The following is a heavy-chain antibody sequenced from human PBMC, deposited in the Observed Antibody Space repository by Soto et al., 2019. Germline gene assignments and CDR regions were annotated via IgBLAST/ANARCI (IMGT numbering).Heavy chain of an antibody. CDR2: IRSKVNTYAT. J-gene: IGHJ4*02. CDR1: GFTFSDSA. V-gene: IGHV3-73*02. Sequence: EVQLVESGGGLVQPGGSLKLSCVASGFTFSDSAMHWVRQASGKGLEWVGRIRSKVNTYATAYAASVKGRFTISRDDSRNTAYLQMNSLKTEDTAVYYCTRRRDWTAMDPLDYWGQGTLVTVSS. D-gene: IGHD5-18*01. CDR3: TRRRDWTAMDPLDY.